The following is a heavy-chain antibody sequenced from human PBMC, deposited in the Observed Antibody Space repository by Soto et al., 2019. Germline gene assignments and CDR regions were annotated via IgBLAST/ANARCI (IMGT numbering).Heavy chain of an antibody. D-gene: IGHD3-22*01. V-gene: IGHV1-46*01. CDR1: GYTFTSYY. J-gene: IGHJ4*02. CDR3: ARDANSYYDSSGYYYGY. CDR2: INPSGGST. Sequence: ASVKVSCKASGYTFTSYYMHWVRQAPGQGLEWMGIINPSGGSTSYAQKFQGRVTMTRDTSTSTVYMELSSLRSEDTAVYYCARDANSYYDSSGYYYGYWGQGTLVTVSS.